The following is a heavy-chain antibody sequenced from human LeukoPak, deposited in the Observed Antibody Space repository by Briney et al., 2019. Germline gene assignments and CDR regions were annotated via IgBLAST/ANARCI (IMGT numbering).Heavy chain of an antibody. CDR1: GFTVSSNY. Sequence: GGSLRLSCAASGFTVSSNYMSWVRQAPGKGLEWVSVIYSGGSTYYADSVKGRFTISRDNSKNTLYLQMNSLRAEDTAVYYCVRDYRMIAFGGVIGIDAFDIWGQGTMVTVSS. J-gene: IGHJ3*02. CDR3: VRDYRMIAFGGVIGIDAFDI. D-gene: IGHD3-16*02. CDR2: IYSGGST. V-gene: IGHV3-53*01.